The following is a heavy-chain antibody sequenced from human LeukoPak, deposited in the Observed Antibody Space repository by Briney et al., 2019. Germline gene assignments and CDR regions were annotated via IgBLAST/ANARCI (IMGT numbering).Heavy chain of an antibody. CDR1: GYTFTSYA. CDR3: ARESQWLVLDDAFDI. CDR2: INTNTGNP. J-gene: IGHJ3*02. Sequence: ASVKVSCKASGYTFTSYAMNWVRQAPGQGLEWMGWINTNTGNPTYAQGFTGRFVFSLDTSVSTAYLQISSLKAEDTAVYYCARESQWLVLDDAFDIWGQGIMVTVSP. D-gene: IGHD6-19*01. V-gene: IGHV7-4-1*02.